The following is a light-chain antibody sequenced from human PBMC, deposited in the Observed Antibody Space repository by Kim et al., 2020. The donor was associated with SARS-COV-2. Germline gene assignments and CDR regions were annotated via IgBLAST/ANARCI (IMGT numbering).Light chain of an antibody. CDR3: QQYGSSLIT. CDR1: QSVSSNY. J-gene: IGKJ5*01. V-gene: IGKV3-20*01. CDR2: DAS. Sequence: APGKRATLPCRASQSVSSNYLAWYQQKPGQAPRLLIYDASSRATGIPDRFSGSGSGTDFTLTISRLEPEDFAVYFCQQYGSSLITFGQGTRLEIK.